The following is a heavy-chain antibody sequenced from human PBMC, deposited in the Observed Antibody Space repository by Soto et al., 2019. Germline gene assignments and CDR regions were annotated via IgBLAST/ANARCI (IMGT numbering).Heavy chain of an antibody. CDR2: ISYDGATQ. Sequence: SLRLSCEVSGLTFNTSGMHWVRQAPGKGLEWLAVISYDGATQYYGDTVKGRFTISRDNSKNTLFLHMGRLRAEDTAMYYCATKARVKNYLYYGMDVWGRGTRSPSP. D-gene: IGHD2-21*01. CDR3: ATKARVKNYLYYGMDV. CDR1: GLTFNTSG. J-gene: IGHJ6*02. V-gene: IGHV3-30*03.